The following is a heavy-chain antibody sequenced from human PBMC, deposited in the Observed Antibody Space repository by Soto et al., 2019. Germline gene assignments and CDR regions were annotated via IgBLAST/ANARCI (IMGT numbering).Heavy chain of an antibody. CDR1: GGSFSGYY. V-gene: IGHV4-34*01. Sequence: SETLSLTCAVYGGSFSGYYWSWIRQPPGKGLEWIGEINHSGSTNYNPSLKSRVTISVDTSKNQFSLKLSSVTAADTAVYYCARGEEARYMDVWGKGTTVTVSS. CDR2: INHSGST. J-gene: IGHJ6*03. CDR3: ARGEEARYMDV.